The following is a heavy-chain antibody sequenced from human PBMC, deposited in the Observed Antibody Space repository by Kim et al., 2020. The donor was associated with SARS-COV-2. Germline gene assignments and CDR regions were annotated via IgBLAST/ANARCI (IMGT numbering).Heavy chain of an antibody. CDR1: GGSISGYY. CDR2: IYSSGST. J-gene: IGHJ4*02. CDR3: VRAPARNSPGNFDY. D-gene: IGHD6-13*01. Sequence: SETLSLTCTVSGGSISGYYWNWIRQPAGKGLEWIGRIYSSGSTNYNPSLMSRVTMSLDTSKNQFSLKLSSVTAADTAVYYCVRAPARNSPGNFDYCGQGT. V-gene: IGHV4-4*07.